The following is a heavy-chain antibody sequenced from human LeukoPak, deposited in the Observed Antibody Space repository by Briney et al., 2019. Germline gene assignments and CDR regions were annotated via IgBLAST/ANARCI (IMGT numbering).Heavy chain of an antibody. V-gene: IGHV3-15*01. D-gene: IGHD3-10*01. CDR1: GFPFGNAW. J-gene: IGHJ4*02. Sequence: GGSLRLSCAASGFPFGNAWMSWVRQAPGKGLEWVGRIKSKTDGGKTDYAAPVQGRFSISRDDSENTLYLQMNGLNTEDTAVYYCCTVSPYYGSGTTSPDSWGQGTLVVVSS. CDR2: IKSKTDGGKT. CDR3: CTVSPYYGSGTTSPDS.